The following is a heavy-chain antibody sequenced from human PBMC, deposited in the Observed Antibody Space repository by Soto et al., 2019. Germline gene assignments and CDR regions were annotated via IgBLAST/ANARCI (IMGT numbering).Heavy chain of an antibody. V-gene: IGHV4-34*01. J-gene: IGHJ4*02. CDR1: GGSFSGYY. D-gene: IGHD1-26*01. CDR2: INHSGST. Sequence: QVQLQQWGAGLLKPSETLSLTCAVYGGSFSGYYWSWIRQPPGKGLEWIGEINHSGSTNYNPSLKIRVTISVDTSKNQFSLKLRSVTAADTAVYYCARGFRSSGSYYRDDNWGQGILVTVSS. CDR3: ARGFRSSGSYYRDDN.